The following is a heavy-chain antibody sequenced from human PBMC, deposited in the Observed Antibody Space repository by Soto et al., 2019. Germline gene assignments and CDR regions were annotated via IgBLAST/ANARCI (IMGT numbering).Heavy chain of an antibody. CDR1: GVTFSSYA. V-gene: IGHV1-69*06. CDR2: IIPIFGTA. D-gene: IGHD2-2*01. J-gene: IGHJ3*02. CDR3: ARDVGAIVVVPVAGPSDAFDI. Sequence: QVQLVQSGAEVKKPGSSVKVSCKASGVTFSSYAISWVRQAPGQGLEWMGGIIPIFGTANYAQKLQGRVTITADKSTSTAYMEQSSVSSEYEDLYYCARDVGAIVVVPVAGPSDAFDIWGQGTMGTVSS.